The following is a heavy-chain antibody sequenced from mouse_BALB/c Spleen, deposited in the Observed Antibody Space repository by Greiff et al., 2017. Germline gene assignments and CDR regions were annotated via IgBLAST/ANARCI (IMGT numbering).Heavy chain of an antibody. V-gene: IGHV5-6-5*01. D-gene: IGHD2-1*01. J-gene: IGHJ3*01. CDR1: GFTFSSYA. CDR3: ARGHGNYEGVWFAY. CDR2: ISSGGST. Sequence: EVQLVESGGGLVKPGGSLKLSCAASGFTFSSYAMSWVRQTPEKRLEWVASISSGGSTYYPDSVKGRFTISRDNARNILYLQMSSLRSEDTAMYYCARGHGNYEGVWFAYWGQGTLVTVSA.